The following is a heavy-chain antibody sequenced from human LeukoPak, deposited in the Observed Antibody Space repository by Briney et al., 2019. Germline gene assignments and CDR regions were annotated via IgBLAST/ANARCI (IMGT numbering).Heavy chain of an antibody. J-gene: IGHJ5*02. CDR1: GGSFSGYY. CDR2: INHSGST. CDR3: ASANYYDSSAYYYHNWFDP. V-gene: IGHV4-34*01. D-gene: IGHD3-22*01. Sequence: PSETLSLTCAVYGGSFSGYYWSWIRQPPGKGLEWIGEINHSGSTNYNPSLKSRVTISVDTSKNQFSLKLSSVTAADTAVYYCASANYYDSSAYYYHNWFDPWGQGTLVTVSS.